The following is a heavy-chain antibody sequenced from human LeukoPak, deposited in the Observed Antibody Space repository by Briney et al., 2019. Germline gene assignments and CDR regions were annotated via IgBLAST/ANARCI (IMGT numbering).Heavy chain of an antibody. CDR2: IYHSGST. V-gene: IGHV4-38-2*02. D-gene: IGHD6-19*01. J-gene: IGHJ4*02. CDR3: ARDPQGSSGWYIGDY. CDR1: GYSISSGYY. Sequence: SETLSLTCTVSGYSISSGYYWGWIRQPPGKGLEWIGSIYHSGSTYYNPSLKSRVTISVDTSKNQFSLKLSSVTAADTAVYYCARDPQGSSGWYIGDYWGQGTLVTVSS.